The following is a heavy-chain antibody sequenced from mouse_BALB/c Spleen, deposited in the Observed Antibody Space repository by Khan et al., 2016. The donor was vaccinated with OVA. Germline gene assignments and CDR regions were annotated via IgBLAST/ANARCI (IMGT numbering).Heavy chain of an antibody. CDR2: IRLKSDNYAT. V-gene: IGHV6-6*02. Sequence: EVKLEESGGGLVQPGGSMKLSCVASGFTFSNFWVNWVRQSPEKGLEWVAEIRLKSDNYATHYAESVKGRFTISRDDSKSSVYLQMNNLRAEDTGIYYCTRSVSFAYWGQGTLVTVSA. CDR1: GFTFSNFW. J-gene: IGHJ3*01. CDR3: TRSVSFAY.